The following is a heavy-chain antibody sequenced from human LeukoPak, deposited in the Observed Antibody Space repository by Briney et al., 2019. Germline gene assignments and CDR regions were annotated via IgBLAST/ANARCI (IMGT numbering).Heavy chain of an antibody. CDR2: IRSDGSTT. CDR3: AKDARPDDSTHNHYFYYMDV. J-gene: IGHJ6*03. V-gene: IGHV3-30*02. D-gene: IGHD1-14*01. CDR1: TFTFSIYG. Sequence: GDSLTLSCAASTFTFSIYGVHWVRQAPGKGLEWVSFIRSDGSTTYYADSVMGRFTISRDNSKNTVFLQMSSLRPEDTAVYYCAKDARPDDSTHNHYFYYMDVWGKGTTVTVSS.